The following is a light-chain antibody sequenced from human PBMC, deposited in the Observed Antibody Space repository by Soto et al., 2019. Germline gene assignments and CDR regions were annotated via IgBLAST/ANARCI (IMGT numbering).Light chain of an antibody. J-gene: IGLJ2*01. CDR1: SANIGAGYD. Sequence: VLTQPPSVSGAPGQRVPISCAGSSANIGAGYDVHWYQQLPGTAPKLLIYGNTNRPSGVPDRFSGSKSGTSASLAITGLQAEDEADYYCQSYDSSLNGVLFGGGTKLTVL. CDR2: GNT. V-gene: IGLV1-40*01. CDR3: QSYDSSLNGVL.